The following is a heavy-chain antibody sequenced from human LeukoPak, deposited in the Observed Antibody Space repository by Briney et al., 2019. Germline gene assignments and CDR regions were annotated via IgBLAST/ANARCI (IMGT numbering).Heavy chain of an antibody. D-gene: IGHD4-17*01. Sequence: PGGSLRLSCALSGHTVNSNYMSWVRQAPGKGLEWVSLIFPDGQTYYADFVQGRFSISRDISRNILFLDMSSLRAEDTAVFFCARANPVYGDFDYWGQGTLVTVSS. J-gene: IGHJ4*02. V-gene: IGHV3-53*01. CDR1: GHTVNSNY. CDR3: ARANPVYGDFDY. CDR2: IFPDGQT.